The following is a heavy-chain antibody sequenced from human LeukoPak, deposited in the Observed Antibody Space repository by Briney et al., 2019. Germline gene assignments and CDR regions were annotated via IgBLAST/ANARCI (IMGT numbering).Heavy chain of an antibody. V-gene: IGHV3-48*04. J-gene: IGHJ1*01. Sequence: GGSLRLSCAASGYTFSTYSMNWVRQAPGKGLEWVSYISSDSTTIYYADSVKGRFTISRDDAKNSLYLQMNSLRVEDTAVYYCARVAVTAPRHWGQGTLVTVSS. CDR2: ISSDSTTI. CDR1: GYTFSTYS. D-gene: IGHD6-19*01. CDR3: ARVAVTAPRH.